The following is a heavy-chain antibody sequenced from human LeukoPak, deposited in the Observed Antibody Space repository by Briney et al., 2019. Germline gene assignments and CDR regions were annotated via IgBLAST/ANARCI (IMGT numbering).Heavy chain of an antibody. D-gene: IGHD3-10*01. J-gene: IGHJ4*02. CDR2: ISGDGSTT. CDR1: GFTFSSNW. Sequence: PGGSLRLSCAASGFTFSSNWMHWVRRAPGKGLVWVSRISGDGSTTNYADSVKGRFTISRDNAKNTLYLQMDSLRAEDTAVYYCARGQNTMGYWGQGTLVTVSS. CDR3: ARGQNTMGY. V-gene: IGHV3-74*01.